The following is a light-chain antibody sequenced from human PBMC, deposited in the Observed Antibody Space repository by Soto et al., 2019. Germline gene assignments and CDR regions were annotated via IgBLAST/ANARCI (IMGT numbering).Light chain of an antibody. V-gene: IGLV2-14*01. CDR3: SSYTSSSSLWV. CDR2: DVS. Sequence: QSALTQPASVSGSPGQSITISCTGTSSDVGGYNYVSWYQQHPGKAPKLMIYDVSNRPSGVSNRFSGSKSGNTASLTISGLQAEDEGDYYCSSYTSSSSLWVFGTGTKRTVL. J-gene: IGLJ1*01. CDR1: SSDVGGYNY.